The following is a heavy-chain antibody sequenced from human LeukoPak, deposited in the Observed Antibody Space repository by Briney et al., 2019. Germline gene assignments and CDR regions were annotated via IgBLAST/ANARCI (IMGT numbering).Heavy chain of an antibody. Sequence: GGSLRLSCAASGFTFSSYAMRWVRQAPGKGLEWVAGISYYGSNKYYADSVKGRFTISRDNSKNTLYRQMNSQRGEGTAVYYCAREFGSGYYFDFWGEGTPVSVSS. CDR1: GFTFSSYA. V-gene: IGHV3-30*04. CDR3: AREFGSGYYFDF. D-gene: IGHD3-22*01. J-gene: IGHJ4*02. CDR2: ISYYGSNK.